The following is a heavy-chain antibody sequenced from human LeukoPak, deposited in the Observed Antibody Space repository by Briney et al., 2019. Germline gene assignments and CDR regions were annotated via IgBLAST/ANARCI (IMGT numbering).Heavy chain of an antibody. CDR1: GGTFSSYA. V-gene: IGHV1-69*13. J-gene: IGHJ4*02. D-gene: IGHD6-13*01. Sequence: SVKVSCKASGGTFSSYAISWVRQAPGQGLEWMGGIIPVLGTANYAQNFQGRVTITADESTSTAYMELSSLRSEDTAVYYCARWGSSWEFDYWGQGTLVTVSS. CDR2: IIPVLGTA. CDR3: ARWGSSWEFDY.